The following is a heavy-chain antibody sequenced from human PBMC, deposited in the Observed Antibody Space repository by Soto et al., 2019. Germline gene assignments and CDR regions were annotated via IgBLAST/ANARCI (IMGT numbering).Heavy chain of an antibody. J-gene: IGHJ4*02. CDR1: GCTFSSHA. V-gene: IGHV1-3*01. D-gene: IGHD3-3*01. Sequence: AAVKVSCKACGCTFSSHAIHWVRQAPGQRLEWMGWINAGNGDTKYSQKFQGRVAITRDTSASSAYMELSTLRSEDTAVYYCARDGARIAVFGVVYYFDYWGQGTVVTVSS. CDR2: INAGNGDT. CDR3: ARDGARIAVFGVVYYFDY.